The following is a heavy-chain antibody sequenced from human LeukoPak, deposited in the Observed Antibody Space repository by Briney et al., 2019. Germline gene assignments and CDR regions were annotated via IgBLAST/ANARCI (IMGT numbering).Heavy chain of an antibody. J-gene: IGHJ4*02. V-gene: IGHV1-18*01. Sequence: ASVKVSCKASGYTFTSYGISWVRQAPGQGLEWMGWISAYNGNTNYAQKLQGRVTMTTDTSTSTAYMELRSLRSDDTAVYYCARDKPPWLGELPIDYWGQGTLVTVSS. CDR1: GYTFTSYG. D-gene: IGHD1-7*01. CDR2: ISAYNGNT. CDR3: ARDKPPWLGELPIDY.